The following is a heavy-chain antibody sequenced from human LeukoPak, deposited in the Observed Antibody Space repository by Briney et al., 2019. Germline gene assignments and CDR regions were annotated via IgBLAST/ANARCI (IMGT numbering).Heavy chain of an antibody. CDR3: ARDGYDSNGYYDC. Sequence: PSETLSLTCSVSGGSISNYYWSWIRQPPGKGLEWIAYIYYSGSTHYNPSLKSRVTISLDTSKSQLSLNLTSVTAADTAVYYCARDGYDSNGYYDCWGQGTLVTVSS. D-gene: IGHD3-22*01. V-gene: IGHV4-59*01. J-gene: IGHJ4*02. CDR1: GGSISNYY. CDR2: IYYSGST.